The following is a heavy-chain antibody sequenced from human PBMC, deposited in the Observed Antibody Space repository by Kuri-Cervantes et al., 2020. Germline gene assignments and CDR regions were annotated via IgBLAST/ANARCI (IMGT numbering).Heavy chain of an antibody. Sequence: GESLKISCAASGFTFSSYAMSWVRQTPGKGLEWVSAISDNGGSTYWADSLKGRFTISRDNAKNSLSLQMNSLRAEDTAVYYCAKAVSYSSGWQIGYYYYYYGMDVWGQGTTVTVSS. V-gene: IGHV3-23*01. CDR2: ISDNGGST. D-gene: IGHD6-19*01. CDR3: AKAVSYSSGWQIGYYYYYYGMDV. CDR1: GFTFSSYA. J-gene: IGHJ6*02.